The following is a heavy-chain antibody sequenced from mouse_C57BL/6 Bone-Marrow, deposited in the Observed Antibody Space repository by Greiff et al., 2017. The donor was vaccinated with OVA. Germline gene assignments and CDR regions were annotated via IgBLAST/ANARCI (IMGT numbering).Heavy chain of an antibody. CDR2: IWGVGST. CDR1: GFSLTSYG. D-gene: IGHD2-4*01. Sequence: QVQLQQSGPGLVAPSQSLSITCTVSGFSLTSYGVDWVRQSPGKGLEWLGVIWGVGSTNYNSALKSRLSISKDNSKSQVFLKMNSLQTDDTAMYYCARGLRRGGYYAMDYWGQGTSVTVSS. CDR3: ARGLRRGGYYAMDY. J-gene: IGHJ4*01. V-gene: IGHV2-6*01.